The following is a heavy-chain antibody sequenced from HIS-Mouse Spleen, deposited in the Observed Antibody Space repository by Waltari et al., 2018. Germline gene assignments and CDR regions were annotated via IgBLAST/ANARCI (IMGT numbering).Heavy chain of an antibody. CDR2: ISYDGSNK. CDR3: ARASVVGSGHFDY. D-gene: IGHD6-19*01. Sequence: QVQLVESGGGVVRPGRSLRLSWAASGFTFRSSAMQLVRRAPGKGLEWVAVISYDGSNKYYADSVKGRFTISRDNSKNTLYLQMNSLRAEDTAVYYCARASVVGSGHFDYWGQGTLVTVSS. J-gene: IGHJ4*02. V-gene: IGHV3-30-3*01. CDR1: GFTFRSSA.